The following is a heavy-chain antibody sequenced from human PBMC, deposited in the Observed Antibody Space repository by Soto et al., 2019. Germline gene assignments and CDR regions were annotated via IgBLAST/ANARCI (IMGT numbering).Heavy chain of an antibody. Sequence: EVQLLESGGGLVQPGGSLRLSCAASGFTFSSYAMSWVRQAPGKGLEWVSAISGSGGSTYYADSVKGRVTISRDNSKNTLYLQMNSLRDEDTAVYYCAKGLRDMVVVVAAPNDYWGQVTLVTVSS. CDR3: AKGLRDMVVVVAAPNDY. J-gene: IGHJ4*02. CDR2: ISGSGGST. D-gene: IGHD2-15*01. CDR1: GFTFSSYA. V-gene: IGHV3-23*01.